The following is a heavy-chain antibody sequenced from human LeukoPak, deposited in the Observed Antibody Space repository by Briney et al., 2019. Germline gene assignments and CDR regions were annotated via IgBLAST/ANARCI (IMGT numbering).Heavy chain of an antibody. CDR3: ARIYDSSGYYYYSGPFDY. Sequence: PGGSLRLSCAASGFTFSSYWMSWGRQAPGKGLEWVANIKQDGSEKYYVDSVKGRFTISRDNAKNSLYLQMNSLRAEDTAVYYCARIYDSSGYYYYSGPFDYWGQGTLVTVSS. CDR2: IKQDGSEK. D-gene: IGHD3-22*01. CDR1: GFTFSSYW. J-gene: IGHJ4*02. V-gene: IGHV3-7*01.